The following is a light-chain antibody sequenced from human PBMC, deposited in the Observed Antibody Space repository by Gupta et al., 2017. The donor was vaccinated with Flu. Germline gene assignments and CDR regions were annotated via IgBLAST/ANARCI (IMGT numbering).Light chain of an antibody. CDR1: QTVISNY. CDR3: QQYGDSPWT. J-gene: IGKJ1*01. V-gene: IGKV3-20*01. CDR2: GAS. Sequence: EIVLRQSPGTLSLSPGERATLSCRASQTVISNYLAWYQQKPGQAPRLLIYGASSRATGIPDRFSGSGSGTDFTLTISRLEPEDFAVYYCQQYGDSPWTFGQGTKVEIK.